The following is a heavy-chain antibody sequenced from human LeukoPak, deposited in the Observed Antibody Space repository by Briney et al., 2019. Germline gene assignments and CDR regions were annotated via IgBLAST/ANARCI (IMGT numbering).Heavy chain of an antibody. Sequence: ASVTVSFTSSVGTFHIYIVTWVRQAPGQGLEWMGGIVPIIGTANYAQKFQGRVTITADDSTSTAYMELRSLTSEDTAIYYCARDQRPSCLGGICYSGDYWGQGTLVTVTS. V-gene: IGHV1-69*13. CDR2: IVPIIGTA. CDR3: ARDQRPSCLGGICYSGDY. CDR1: VGTFHIYI. J-gene: IGHJ4*02. D-gene: IGHD2-15*01.